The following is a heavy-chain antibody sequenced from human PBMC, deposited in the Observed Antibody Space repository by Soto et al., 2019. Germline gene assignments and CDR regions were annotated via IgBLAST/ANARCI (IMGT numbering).Heavy chain of an antibody. CDR2: INPNSGGT. CDR1: GYTFTGYY. Sequence: ASVKVSCKASGYTFTGYYMHWLRHAPGQGLEWMGWINPNSGGTNYAQKFQGWVTMTRDTSISTAYMELSRLRSDDTAVYYCARSYYYDSSGYYNSPFDYWGQGTLVNVSS. J-gene: IGHJ4*02. CDR3: ARSYYYDSSGYYNSPFDY. V-gene: IGHV1-2*04. D-gene: IGHD3-22*01.